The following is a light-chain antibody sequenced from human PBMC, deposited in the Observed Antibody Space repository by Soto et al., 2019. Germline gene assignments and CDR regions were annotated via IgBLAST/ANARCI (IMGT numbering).Light chain of an antibody. V-gene: IGKV3-15*01. CDR3: QQYNNWPPIT. CDR2: DAS. CDR1: QSVSTF. J-gene: IGKJ5*01. Sequence: EIVLTQSPSTLSLSPWERSTLSFSASQSVSTFLAWYQHKPGQAPRLLIYDASTRATGIPARFSGSGSGTEFTLTISSLQSEDFAVYYCQQYNNWPPITFGQGTRLEIK.